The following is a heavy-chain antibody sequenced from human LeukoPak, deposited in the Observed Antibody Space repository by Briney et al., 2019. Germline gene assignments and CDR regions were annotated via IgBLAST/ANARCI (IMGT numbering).Heavy chain of an antibody. V-gene: IGHV3-7*01. CDR3: ARGLSGVTGYTYGRGIDY. CDR2: IKKDGSEK. J-gene: IGHJ4*02. Sequence: PGGSLRLSCAASGFTFSDYWGNWVRQAPGKGLEWVANIKKDGSEKYYVDSVKGRFAISRDNAKTSLYLQMNSLRAEDTAVYYCARGLSGVTGYTYGRGIDYWGQGTLVTVSS. D-gene: IGHD5-18*01. CDR1: GFTFSDYW.